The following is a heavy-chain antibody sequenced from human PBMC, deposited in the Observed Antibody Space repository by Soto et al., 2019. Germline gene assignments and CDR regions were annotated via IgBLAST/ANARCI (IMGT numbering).Heavy chain of an antibody. J-gene: IGHJ6*02. Sequence: QVQLVQSGAEVKKPGSSVKVSCKASGGTFSSYAISWVRQAPGQGLEWMGGIIPIFGTANYAQKFQGRVTITADESTSTAYMELSSLRSEDTAVYYCARGGYDSSGYYPNDYYGMDVWGQGTTVTVSS. D-gene: IGHD3-22*01. CDR1: GGTFSSYA. CDR3: ARGGYDSSGYYPNDYYGMDV. V-gene: IGHV1-69*01. CDR2: IIPIFGTA.